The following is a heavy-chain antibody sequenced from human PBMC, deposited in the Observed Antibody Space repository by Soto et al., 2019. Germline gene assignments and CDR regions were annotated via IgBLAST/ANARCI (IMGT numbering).Heavy chain of an antibody. Sequence: QVTLKESGPVLVKPTETLTLTCTVSGFSLSNARMGVSWIRQPPGKALEWLAHIFSNDEKSYSTSLKSRLTNPKDTSKSQVVLTMTNMDPVDTATYYCARTGGGGYGENWFDPWGQGTLVTVSS. D-gene: IGHD4-17*01. J-gene: IGHJ5*02. CDR1: GFSLSNARMG. CDR2: IFSNDEK. V-gene: IGHV2-26*01. CDR3: ARTGGGGYGENWFDP.